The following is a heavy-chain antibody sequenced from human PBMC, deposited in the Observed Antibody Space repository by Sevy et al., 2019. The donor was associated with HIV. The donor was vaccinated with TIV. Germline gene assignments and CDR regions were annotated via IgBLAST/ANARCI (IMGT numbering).Heavy chain of an antibody. Sequence: ASVKVSCKTSGYNFISYGISWVRQAPGQGLEWMGWISSYNSETNYARKFQGRATMTTETSTSTVYMELRSLTSDDTAVYYCARDPAVEVSLYYFDFWGQGTLVTVSS. CDR2: ISSYNSET. CDR3: ARDPAVEVSLYYFDF. V-gene: IGHV1-18*04. D-gene: IGHD6-19*01. J-gene: IGHJ4*02. CDR1: GYNFISYG.